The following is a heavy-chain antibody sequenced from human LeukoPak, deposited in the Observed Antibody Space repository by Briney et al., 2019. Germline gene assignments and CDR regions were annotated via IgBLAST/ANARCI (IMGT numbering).Heavy chain of an antibody. CDR3: ARSERISSGYYFDY. V-gene: IGHV4-39*07. Sequence: QSSETLSLTCTVSGDSISNSGYYWGWIRQPPGKGLEWIGEINHSGSTNYNPSLKSRVTISVDTSKNQFSLKLSSVTAADTAVYYCARSERISSGYYFDYWGQGTLVTVSS. CDR1: GDSISNSGYY. D-gene: IGHD5-12*01. J-gene: IGHJ4*02. CDR2: INHSGST.